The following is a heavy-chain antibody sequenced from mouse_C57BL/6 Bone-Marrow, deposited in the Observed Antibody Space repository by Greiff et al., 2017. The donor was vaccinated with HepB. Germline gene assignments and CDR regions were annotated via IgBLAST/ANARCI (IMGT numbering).Heavy chain of an antibody. CDR3: ATCYAFDLYYAVDY. J-gene: IGHJ4*01. V-gene: IGHV14-3*01. CDR2: IDPANGNT. D-gene: IGHD2-9*01. Sequence: EVKLQESVAELVRPGASVKLSCTASGFNIKNTYMHWVKQRPEQGLEWIGRIDPANGNTKYAPKFQGKATITADTSSNTAYLQLSSLTSEDTAIYYCATCYAFDLYYAVDYWDQGTSVTVSS. CDR1: GFNIKNTY.